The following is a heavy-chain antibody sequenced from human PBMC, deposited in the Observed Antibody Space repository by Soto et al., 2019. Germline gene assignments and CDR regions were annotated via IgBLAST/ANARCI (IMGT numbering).Heavy chain of an antibody. CDR1: GYTFTSYT. J-gene: IGHJ5*02. Sequence: QVQLVQSGAEVKKPGASVKISCKASGYTFTSYTMNWVRQAPGQRLEWMGWINPDNGNTKSSQKFQDRVIITRDTSAITAYMDLSSLRSEDTAVYYCARGIATGQLDPWGQGTLVTVSS. D-gene: IGHD2-15*01. CDR2: INPDNGNT. CDR3: ARGIATGQLDP. V-gene: IGHV1-3*01.